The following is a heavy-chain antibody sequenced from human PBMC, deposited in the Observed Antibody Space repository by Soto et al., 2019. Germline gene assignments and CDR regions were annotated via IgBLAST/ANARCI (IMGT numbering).Heavy chain of an antibody. CDR3: AREFMVREFDY. CDR1: GGSISSYY. CDR2: VYYSGST. J-gene: IGHJ4*02. D-gene: IGHD3-10*01. V-gene: IGHV4-59*01. Sequence: HVQLQESGPGLVKPSETLSLTCTVSGGSISSYYWSWIRQPPGKGLEWIGYVYYSGSTNYNPCLKSRVTISVDTSKNQFSLKLSSVTAADTAVYYCAREFMVREFDYWGQGTLVTVS.